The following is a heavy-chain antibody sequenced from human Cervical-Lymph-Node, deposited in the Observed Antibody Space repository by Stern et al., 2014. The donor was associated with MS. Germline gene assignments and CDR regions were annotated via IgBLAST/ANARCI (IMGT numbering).Heavy chain of an antibody. CDR2: IYYRGSP. Sequence: QLQLQESGPGLVKPSETLSLTCTVSGGSISSSSYYWGWIRQPPGKGLEWIGSIYYRGSPYYHPSPKSRVTISVDTSKTKFSRRWSSVTAADTAVYYCARHLVPLGINWFDPWGQGTLVTVSS. J-gene: IGHJ5*02. D-gene: IGHD3-16*01. CDR1: GGSISSSSYY. CDR3: ARHLVPLGINWFDP. V-gene: IGHV4-39*01.